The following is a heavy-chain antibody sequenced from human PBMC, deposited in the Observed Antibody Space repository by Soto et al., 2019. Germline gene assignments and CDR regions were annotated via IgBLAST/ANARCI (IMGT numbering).Heavy chain of an antibody. CDR2: ISGSGGTT. CDR1: GFTFENYA. CDR3: AKDSWAIFGVPAGEYYAMDV. Sequence: GGSLRLSCVASGFTFENYAMSWVRHAPGKGLEWVSAISGSGGTTYYPDSVKGRFTISRDNSKNTVYLQMNDLRVEDAAEYFCAKDSWAIFGVPAGEYYAMDVWGQGTTVTVSS. V-gene: IGHV3-23*01. D-gene: IGHD3-3*01. J-gene: IGHJ6*02.